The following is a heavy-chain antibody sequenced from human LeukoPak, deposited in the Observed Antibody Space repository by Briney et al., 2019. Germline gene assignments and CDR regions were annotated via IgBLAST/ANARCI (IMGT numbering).Heavy chain of an antibody. D-gene: IGHD2/OR15-2a*01. CDR2: ISDIGSI. Sequence: SETLSLTCTVSGGSISGYYWSWIRQPPGKGLEWIAYISDIGSINYNPSLKSRVTISLDTSKNQFSLKLNSVTAADTAVYYCAGHHPRNTVDFWGQGTLVTVSS. V-gene: IGHV4-59*08. J-gene: IGHJ4*02. CDR3: AGHHPRNTVDF. CDR1: GGSISGYY.